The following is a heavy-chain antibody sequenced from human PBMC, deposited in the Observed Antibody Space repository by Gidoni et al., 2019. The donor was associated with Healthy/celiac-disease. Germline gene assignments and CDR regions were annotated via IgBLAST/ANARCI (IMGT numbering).Heavy chain of an antibody. Sequence: QVQLVESGGAVVQPGRSLSLPCAASGFPFISYAMHWVRQAPGKGLEWVAVISYDGSNKYYADSVKGRFTISRDNSKNTLYLQMNSLRAEDTAVYYCASATYYYDSSGYYSFLIDYWGQGTLVTVSS. CDR1: GFPFISYA. CDR2: ISYDGSNK. CDR3: ASATYYYDSSGYYSFLIDY. V-gene: IGHV3-30-3*01. D-gene: IGHD3-22*01. J-gene: IGHJ4*02.